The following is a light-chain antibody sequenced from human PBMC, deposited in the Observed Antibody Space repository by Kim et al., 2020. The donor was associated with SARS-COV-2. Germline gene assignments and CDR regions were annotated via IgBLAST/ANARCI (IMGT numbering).Light chain of an antibody. CDR1: NLRTYS. Sequence: SSELTQDPAVSVALGQTVRITCQGDNLRTYSTSWYQQKPGQAPLLVIYSKNNRPSGIPDRFSGSASGNTASLTITGAQAEDEADYYCHPRGSGGGHLVFGGGTKVTVL. CDR2: SKN. CDR3: HPRGSGGGHLV. J-gene: IGLJ6*01. V-gene: IGLV3-19*01.